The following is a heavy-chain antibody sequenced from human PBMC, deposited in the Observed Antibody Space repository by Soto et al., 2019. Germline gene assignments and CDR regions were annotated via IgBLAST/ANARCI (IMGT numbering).Heavy chain of an antibody. V-gene: IGHV4-34*01. Sequence: SETLSLTCAVCGGSFSDYYWNWIRQPPGKGLEWIGEINHRGSINYNPSLKSRVTISVDTSKNQFSLKLSSVTAADTAVYYCASNIVTTDYWGQGILVTVSS. J-gene: IGHJ4*02. CDR1: GGSFSDYY. D-gene: IGHD5-12*01. CDR2: INHRGSI. CDR3: ASNIVTTDY.